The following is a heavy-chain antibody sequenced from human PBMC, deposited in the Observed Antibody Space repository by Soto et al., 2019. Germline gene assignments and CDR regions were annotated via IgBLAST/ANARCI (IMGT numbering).Heavy chain of an antibody. J-gene: IGHJ2*01. V-gene: IGHV3-53*01. Sequence: PGGSLRLSCAASGLTFSDHYMDWVRQAPGKGLEWVSVIYSGGSTYYADSVKGRFTISRDNSKNTLYLQMNSLRAEDTAVYYCARFRIQLWHSWYFDLWGRGTLVTVSS. CDR3: ARFRIQLWHSWYFDL. CDR2: IYSGGST. D-gene: IGHD5-18*01. CDR1: GLTFSDHY.